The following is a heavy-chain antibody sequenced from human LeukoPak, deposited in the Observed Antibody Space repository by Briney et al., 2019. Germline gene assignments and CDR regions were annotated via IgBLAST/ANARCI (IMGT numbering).Heavy chain of an antibody. J-gene: IGHJ5*02. Sequence: ASVKVSCKVSGYTFTGYYMHWVRQAPGQGLEWMGWINPNSGGTNYAQKFQGRVTMTRDTSISTAYMELSRLRSDDMAVYYCAREAPNWFDPWGQGTLVTVSS. V-gene: IGHV1-2*02. CDR1: GYTFTGYY. CDR3: AREAPNWFDP. CDR2: INPNSGGT.